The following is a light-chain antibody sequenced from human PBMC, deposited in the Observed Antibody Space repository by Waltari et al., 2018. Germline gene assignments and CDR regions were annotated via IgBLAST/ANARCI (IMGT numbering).Light chain of an antibody. CDR1: SSDVGGYNY. V-gene: IGLV2-8*01. CDR2: EVT. CDR3: SSYAGSNNWV. Sequence: QSALTQPPSASGSPGQAVTLPCTGTSSDVGGYNYVSWYQQHPGKAPKLMIYEVTKRPSGVPDRFYGSRSGNTASLTVSGLQAEDEADYYCSSYAGSNNWVFGGGTKLTVL. J-gene: IGLJ3*02.